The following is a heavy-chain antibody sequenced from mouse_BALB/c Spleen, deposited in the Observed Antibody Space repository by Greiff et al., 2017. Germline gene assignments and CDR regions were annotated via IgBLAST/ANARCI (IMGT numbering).Heavy chain of an antibody. CDR1: GYAFTNYW. CDR3: ARKITTAYFDY. Sequence: QVQLQQSGAELVRPGTSVKISCKASGYAFTNYWLGWVKQRPGHGLEWIGDIYPGSGNTYYNEKFKGKATLTADKSSSTAYMQLSSLTSEDSAVYFCARKITTAYFDYWGQGTTLTVSS. CDR2: IYPGSGNT. V-gene: IGHV1-63*01. D-gene: IGHD1-2*01. J-gene: IGHJ2*01.